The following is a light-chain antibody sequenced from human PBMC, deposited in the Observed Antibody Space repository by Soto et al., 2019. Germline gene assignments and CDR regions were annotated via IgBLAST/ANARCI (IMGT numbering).Light chain of an antibody. Sequence: DIVMTQSPLSLPVTPGEPASISCRSSQSLLYSTGNNHLDWYLQKPGQPPQLLIYWGSNRASGVPDRFSGSGSGTDFTLKISRVEADDVGVYYCMQGRQLPATFGQGTRLE. CDR2: WGS. V-gene: IGKV2-28*01. CDR3: MQGRQLPAT. CDR1: QSLLYSTGNNH. J-gene: IGKJ5*01.